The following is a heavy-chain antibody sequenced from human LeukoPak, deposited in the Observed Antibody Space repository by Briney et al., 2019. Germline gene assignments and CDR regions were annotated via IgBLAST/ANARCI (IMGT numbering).Heavy chain of an antibody. CDR1: GFTFSNYA. Sequence: GGSLRLSCAASGFTFSNYAMNWVRQAPGKGLEWVSAISASGTSTYYADSVKGRFTISRDNSKNTLYLQMNSLRAEDTAVYYCAKFITAAGTNYYYMDVWGKGTTVTVSS. D-gene: IGHD6-13*01. V-gene: IGHV3-23*01. J-gene: IGHJ6*03. CDR3: AKFITAAGTNYYYMDV. CDR2: ISASGTST.